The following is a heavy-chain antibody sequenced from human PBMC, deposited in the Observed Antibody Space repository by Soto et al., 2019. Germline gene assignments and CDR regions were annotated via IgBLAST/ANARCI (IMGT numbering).Heavy chain of an antibody. CDR3: AREENCSDGICYSEYSPR. CDR2: VNPSGGST. D-gene: IGHD2-15*01. Sequence: QVQLVQSGAEVKKPGASVKVSCKASGYIFTAYSMHWVRQAPGQGLEWMGVVNPSGGSTNYAQKFQGRINMTRDTSTSTVYMDLSSLTAEDTAVYYCAREENCSDGICYSEYSPRWGQVTLVTVSS. V-gene: IGHV1-46*01. CDR1: GYIFTAYS. J-gene: IGHJ1*01.